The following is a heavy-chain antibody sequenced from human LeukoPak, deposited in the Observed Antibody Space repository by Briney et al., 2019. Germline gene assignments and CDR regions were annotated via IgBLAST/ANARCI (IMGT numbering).Heavy chain of an antibody. V-gene: IGHV4-38-2*02. CDR2: IYHSGST. J-gene: IGHJ5*02. Sequence: SETLSLTCTVSGYSISSGYYWGWIRQPPGKGLEWIGSIYHSGSTYYNPSLKSRVTISVDTSKNQFSLKLSSVAAADTAVYYCARYEIEGDIVVVVTVADPWGQGTLVTVSS. CDR3: ARYEIEGDIVVVVTVADP. CDR1: GYSISSGYY. D-gene: IGHD2-15*01.